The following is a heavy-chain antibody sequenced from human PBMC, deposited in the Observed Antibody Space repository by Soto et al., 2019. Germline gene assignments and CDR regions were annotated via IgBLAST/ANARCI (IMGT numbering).Heavy chain of an antibody. J-gene: IGHJ6*02. CDR2: INPNSGGT. D-gene: IGHD3-10*01. CDR1: GYTFTGYY. V-gene: IGHV1-2*04. CDR3: ARDLGGSGSYYNYYYYGMDV. Sequence: ASVKVSCKASGYTFTGYYMHWVRQAPGQGLEWMGWINPNSGGTNYAQKFQGWVTMTRDTSISTAYMKLSRLRSDDTAVYYCARDLGGSGSYYNYYYYGMDVWGQGTTVTVSS.